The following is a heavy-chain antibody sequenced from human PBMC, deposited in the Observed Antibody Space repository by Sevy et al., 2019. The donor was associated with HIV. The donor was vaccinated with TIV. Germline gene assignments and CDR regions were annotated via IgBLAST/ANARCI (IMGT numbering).Heavy chain of an antibody. CDR3: ARAYCSGGRCYSLAY. V-gene: IGHV1-18*01. D-gene: IGHD2-15*01. CDR2: ISPHNGDT. Sequence: ASVKVSCKVSGYTFSSYRIHWVRQAPGQGLEWMGWISPHNGDTNYAQKLQGRDTMITDTSTSTAYMELRSLRSDDTAVYYCARAYCSGGRCYSLAYWGQGTLVTVSS. CDR1: GYTFSSYR. J-gene: IGHJ4*02.